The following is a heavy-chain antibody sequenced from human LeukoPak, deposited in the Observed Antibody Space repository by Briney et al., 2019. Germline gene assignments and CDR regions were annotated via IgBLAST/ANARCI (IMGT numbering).Heavy chain of an antibody. CDR1: GGSLCSGRYY. V-gene: IGHV4-61*02. CDR3: ARGDYYDSSGYYYSYYYMDV. CDR2: IYTRGGT. J-gene: IGHJ6*03. D-gene: IGHD3-22*01. Sequence: PSQTLSLTCNVSGGSLCSGRYYRSSIRPPAGTGLEWIGRIYTRGGTNYNPSLKSRVTISVDTSKNQFSLKLSSVTAADTAVYYCARGDYYDSSGYYYSYYYMDVWGKGTTVTVS.